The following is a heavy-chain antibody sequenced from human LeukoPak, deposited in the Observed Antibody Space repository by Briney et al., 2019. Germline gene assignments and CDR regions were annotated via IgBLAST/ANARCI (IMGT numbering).Heavy chain of an antibody. J-gene: IGHJ4*02. CDR2: IYYTGPT. V-gene: IGHV4-61*01. D-gene: IGHD3-22*01. CDR3: ASQRYYYDSDGYADY. CDR1: GGPVRSDSYY. Sequence: SETLSLTCTVSGGPVRSDSYYWSWIRQPPGKGLEWVGHIYYTGPTNYNPSLKSRVTLSIDTSKNQFSLKLSSVTAADTAVYYCASQRYYYDSDGYADYWGQGTLVTVSS.